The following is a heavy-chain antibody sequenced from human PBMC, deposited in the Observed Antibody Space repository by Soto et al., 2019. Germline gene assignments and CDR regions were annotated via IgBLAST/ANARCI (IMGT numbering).Heavy chain of an antibody. D-gene: IGHD4-17*01. CDR3: ARDRGDYGDSYNWFDP. CDR2: IYYSGST. Sequence: QVQLQESGPGLVKPSKTLSLTCTVSGGSISSGGYYWSWIRQHPGKGLEWIGYIYYSGSTYYNPSFKSRVTISGDTSKNQFSLKLSSVTAADTAVYYCARDRGDYGDSYNWFDPWGQGTLVTVSS. V-gene: IGHV4-31*03. J-gene: IGHJ5*02. CDR1: GGSISSGGYY.